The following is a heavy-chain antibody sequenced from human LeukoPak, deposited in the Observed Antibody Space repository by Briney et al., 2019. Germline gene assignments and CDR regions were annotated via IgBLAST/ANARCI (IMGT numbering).Heavy chain of an antibody. D-gene: IGHD3-3*01. J-gene: IGHJ3*02. CDR3: ARGSTYYFWSGDALDT. CDR1: GFAFSSHA. CDR2: ISGSSENT. Sequence: GESLRLSCAASGFAFSSHAMTWVRQAPGKGLEWVSSISGSSENTYYADSVKGRFTLSRDGSQKTLNLQMNNLRVEDTAMYYCARGSTYYFWSGDALDTWGQGTMVTVAS. V-gene: IGHV3-23*01.